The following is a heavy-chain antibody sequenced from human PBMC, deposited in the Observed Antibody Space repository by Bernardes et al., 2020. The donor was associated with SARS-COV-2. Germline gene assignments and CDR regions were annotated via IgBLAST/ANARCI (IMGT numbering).Heavy chain of an antibody. CDR3: AGAPMGEGGSFYNSYAMDV. V-gene: IGHV4-59*01. CDR2: IYDTGRT. D-gene: IGHD3-10*01. Sequence: SETLSLTRTVSGGSFSSFYWSWIRQPPGKGLEWMGYIYDTGRTNYNPSLESRVTISADTSKNQFSLKVKSVTAADTAVYYCAGAPMGEGGSFYNSYAMDVWGQGTTVTVSS. CDR1: GGSFSSFY. J-gene: IGHJ6*02.